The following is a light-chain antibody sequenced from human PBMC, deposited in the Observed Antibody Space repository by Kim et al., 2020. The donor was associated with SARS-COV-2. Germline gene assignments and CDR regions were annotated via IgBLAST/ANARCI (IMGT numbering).Light chain of an antibody. Sequence: EIVMTQSPATLSVSPGVRATLFCRASQSVTTDVAWYQQKPGQAPRHLIYGASPRATGVPARFSGSGSGTDFTLTIGGLQSEDFAVYFCQQYNRWAYTFGQGTKLEI. CDR1: QSVTTD. CDR2: GAS. CDR3: QQYNRWAYT. J-gene: IGKJ2*01. V-gene: IGKV3-15*01.